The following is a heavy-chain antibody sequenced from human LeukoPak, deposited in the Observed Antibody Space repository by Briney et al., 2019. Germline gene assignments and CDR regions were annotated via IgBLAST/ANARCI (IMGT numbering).Heavy chain of an antibody. Sequence: GASVKVSCKASGYTFTSYYMHWVRQAPGQGLEWMGIINPSGGSTNYAQKLQGRVTMTTDTSTSTAYMELRSLRSDDTAVYYCARANPALGPDYWGQGTLVTVSS. CDR3: ARANPALGPDY. CDR2: INPSGGST. J-gene: IGHJ4*02. V-gene: IGHV1-46*01. D-gene: IGHD3-16*01. CDR1: GYTFTSYY.